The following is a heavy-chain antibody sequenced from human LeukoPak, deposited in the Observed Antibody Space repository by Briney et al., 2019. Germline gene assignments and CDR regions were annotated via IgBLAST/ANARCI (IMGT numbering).Heavy chain of an antibody. Sequence: PSATLSLTCTVFGDSISSHYWSWVRQAPGKGLEWIGYIFCSGNTNYSPSLKSRVTISIDTSKKQFSLRLTSVTTADTAVYFCARTEDYSRSTGGWFDPWGQGTLVTVSS. CDR3: ARTEDYSRSTGGWFDP. CDR1: GDSISSHY. D-gene: IGHD4-11*01. J-gene: IGHJ5*02. V-gene: IGHV4-59*11. CDR2: IFCSGNT.